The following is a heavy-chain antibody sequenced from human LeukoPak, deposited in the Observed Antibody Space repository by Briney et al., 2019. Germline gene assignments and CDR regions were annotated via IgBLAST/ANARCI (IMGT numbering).Heavy chain of an antibody. J-gene: IGHJ4*02. D-gene: IGHD6-25*01. CDR2: IIPIFGTA. V-gene: IGHV1-69*13. CDR1: GGTFSSYA. CDR3: ARSHAARLSEAFDY. Sequence: SVKVSCKASGGTFSSYAISWVRQAPGRGLEWMGGIIPIFGTANNAQKFLGRVTITADESTSTAYMELSSLRSEDTAVYYCARSHAARLSEAFDYWGQGTLVTVSS.